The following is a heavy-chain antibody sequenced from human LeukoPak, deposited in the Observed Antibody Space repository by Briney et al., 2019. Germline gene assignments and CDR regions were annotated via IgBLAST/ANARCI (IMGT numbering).Heavy chain of an antibody. D-gene: IGHD3-22*01. V-gene: IGHV3-7*01. J-gene: IGHJ4*02. CDR3: ARVQKALVVNTFDY. Sequence: GGSLRLSCAASGFTFSSYWMSWVRQAPGKGLEWVANINQDGSEKHYVDSVKGRFTISRDNAKNTLYLQMISLRAEDTAVYYCARVQKALVVNTFDYWGQGTLVTVSS. CDR2: INQDGSEK. CDR1: GFTFSSYW.